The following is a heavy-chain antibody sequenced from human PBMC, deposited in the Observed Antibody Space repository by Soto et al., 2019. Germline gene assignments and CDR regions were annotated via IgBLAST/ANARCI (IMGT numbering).Heavy chain of an antibody. Sequence: QVQLVQSGAEVKKPGSSVKVSCKASGGTFSSYAISWVRQAPGQGLEWMGGIIPIFGTANYAQKFQGRVTITADESTSTAYMELISLRSEDTAVYYCARDRTYCGGDCYSQPLDYWGQGTLVTVSS. V-gene: IGHV1-69*01. CDR1: GGTFSSYA. D-gene: IGHD2-21*02. CDR3: ARDRTYCGGDCYSQPLDY. J-gene: IGHJ4*02. CDR2: IIPIFGTA.